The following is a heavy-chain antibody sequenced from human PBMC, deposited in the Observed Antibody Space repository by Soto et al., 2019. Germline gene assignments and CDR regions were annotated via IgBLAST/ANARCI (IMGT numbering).Heavy chain of an antibody. CDR1: GYTFTNYY. Sequence: AASVKVSCKSSGYTFTNYYMYCVRQAPGQGLEWMGIINPSDYSTSYAQKFQGRVTMTRDTSTSTVYMELSSLRSEDTAVYYCARDYCSGGTCNGYFDYWGQGTLVTSPQ. CDR3: ARDYCSGGTCNGYFDY. CDR2: INPSDYST. J-gene: IGHJ4*02. V-gene: IGHV1-46*01. D-gene: IGHD2-15*01.